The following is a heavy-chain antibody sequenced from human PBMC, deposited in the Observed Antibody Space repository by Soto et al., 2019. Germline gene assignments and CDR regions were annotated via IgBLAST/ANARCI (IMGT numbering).Heavy chain of an antibody. CDR1: GFTFSSYS. D-gene: IGHD6-19*01. CDR3: AKAWLALDY. J-gene: IGHJ4*02. CDR2: ISSNSSTI. V-gene: IGHV3-48*01. Sequence: GGSLRLSCAASGFTFSSYSMNWVRQAPGKGLEWVSVISSNSSTIYYADSVKGRFTISRDNAKNTLYLQMNSLRAEDTAVYYCAKAWLALDYWGQGTLVTVS.